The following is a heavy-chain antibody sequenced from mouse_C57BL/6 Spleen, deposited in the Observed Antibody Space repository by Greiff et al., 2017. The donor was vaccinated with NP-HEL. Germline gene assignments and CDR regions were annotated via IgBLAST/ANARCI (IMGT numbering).Heavy chain of an antibody. J-gene: IGHJ1*03. V-gene: IGHV3-6*01. CDR3: AREGLRSYWYFDV. D-gene: IGHD2-4*01. CDR2: ISYDGSN. CDR1: GYSITSGYY. Sequence: ESGPGLVKPSQSLSLTCSVTGYSITSGYYWNWIRQFPGNKLEWMGYISYDGSNNYNPSLKNRISITRDTSKNQFFLKLNSVTTEDTATYYCAREGLRSYWYFDVWGTGTTVTVSS.